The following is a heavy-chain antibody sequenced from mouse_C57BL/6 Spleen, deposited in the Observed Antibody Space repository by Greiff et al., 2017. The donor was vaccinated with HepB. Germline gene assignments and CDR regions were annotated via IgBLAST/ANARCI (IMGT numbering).Heavy chain of an antibody. Sequence: VQLQQPGAELVKPGASVKLSCKASGYTFTSYWMHWVKQRPGRGLEWIGRIDPKSGGTKYNEKFKSKATLTVDKPSSTAYMQLSSLTSEDSAVYYCARWWEWYFDVWGTGTTVTVSS. CDR2: IDPKSGGT. V-gene: IGHV1-72*01. CDR1: GYTFTSYW. J-gene: IGHJ1*03. D-gene: IGHD1-1*02. CDR3: ARWWEWYFDV.